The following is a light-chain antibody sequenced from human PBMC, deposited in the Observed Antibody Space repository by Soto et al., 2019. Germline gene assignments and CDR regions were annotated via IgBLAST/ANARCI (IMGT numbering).Light chain of an antibody. CDR1: SSNIGSNY. J-gene: IGLJ2*01. CDR2: RNN. CDR3: ASCDDSLSPYVV. Sequence: QSVLTQPPSASGTPGQRVTISCSGSSSNIGSNYVYWYQQLPGTAPELLIYRNNQRPSGVPDRVSGSKSGTSASLAISGLRFEDEADDYCASCDDSLSPYVVFGGGTKLTVL. V-gene: IGLV1-47*01.